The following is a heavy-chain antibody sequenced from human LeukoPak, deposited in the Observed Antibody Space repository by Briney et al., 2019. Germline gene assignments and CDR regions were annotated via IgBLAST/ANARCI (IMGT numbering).Heavy chain of an antibody. CDR2: ISGSGGST. CDR3: AKQGVLIRSYRDGVDY. V-gene: IGHV3-23*01. Sequence: GASLGLSCAASGFTFSSYAMSWVRQAPGKGLEWVSAISGSGGSTYYADSVKGRFTISRDNSKNTLYLQMNSLRAEDTAVYYCAKQGVLIRSYRDGVDYWGQGTLVTVSS. J-gene: IGHJ4*02. D-gene: IGHD1-26*01. CDR1: GFTFSSYA.